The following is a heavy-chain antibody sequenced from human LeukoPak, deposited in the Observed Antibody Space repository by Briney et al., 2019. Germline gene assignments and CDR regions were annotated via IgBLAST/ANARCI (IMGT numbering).Heavy chain of an antibody. D-gene: IGHD3-16*02. Sequence: GGSLRLSCAASGFTFSSYGMHWVRQAPGKGLEWVAFIRYDGSNKYYADSVKGRFTISRDNSKNTLYLQMNSLRAEDTAVYYCAKDMITFGGVIVKGYWGQGTLVTVSS. V-gene: IGHV3-30*02. CDR1: GFTFSSYG. CDR2: IRYDGSNK. CDR3: AKDMITFGGVIVKGY. J-gene: IGHJ4*02.